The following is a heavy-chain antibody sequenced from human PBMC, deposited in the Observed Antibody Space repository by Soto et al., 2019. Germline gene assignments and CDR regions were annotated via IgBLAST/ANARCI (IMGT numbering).Heavy chain of an antibody. CDR1: GGSISSYY. Sequence: PSETLSLTCTVSGGSISSYYWSWIRQPPGKGLEWIGYIYYSGSTNYNPSLKSRVTISVDTSKNQFSLKLSSVTAADTAVYYCARAGYDFWSGTFDYWGQGTLVTVSS. V-gene: IGHV4-59*01. D-gene: IGHD3-3*01. CDR2: IYYSGST. J-gene: IGHJ4*02. CDR3: ARAGYDFWSGTFDY.